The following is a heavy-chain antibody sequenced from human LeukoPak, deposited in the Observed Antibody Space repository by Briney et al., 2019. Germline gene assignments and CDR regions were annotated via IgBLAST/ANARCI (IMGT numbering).Heavy chain of an antibody. CDR3: ARSPVLAAGTRWLDP. Sequence: SETLSLTCTVSGGSISSSSYYWAWIRQPPGKGLEWIASIKYSGSTYHNPSLRSRLTISVDTSKNQFSLNLRSVTATDTAVYYCARSPVLAAGTRWLDPWGQGTLVTVSS. J-gene: IGHJ5*02. CDR1: GGSISSSSYY. D-gene: IGHD6-13*01. CDR2: IKYSGST. V-gene: IGHV4-39*01.